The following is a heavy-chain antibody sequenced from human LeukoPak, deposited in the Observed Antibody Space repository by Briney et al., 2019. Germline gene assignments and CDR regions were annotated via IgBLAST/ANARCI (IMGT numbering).Heavy chain of an antibody. D-gene: IGHD6-13*01. CDR1: GFSFSDYS. V-gene: IGHV3-21*01. CDR3: ARGLIGSWYGQGDY. CDR2: IRSGTTDT. J-gene: IGHJ4*02. Sequence: PGGSLRLSCAASGFSFSDYSMNWFRQAPGKGLEWVSAIRSGTTDTYYAGSVKGRFTISRDNAKNSLYLQMSGLRAEDTALYYCARGLIGSWYGQGDYWGQGTLVTVS.